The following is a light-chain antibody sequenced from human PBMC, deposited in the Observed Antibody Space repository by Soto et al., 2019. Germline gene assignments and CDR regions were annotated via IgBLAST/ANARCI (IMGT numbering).Light chain of an antibody. Sequence: QAVVTQPPSVSGAPGQRVTISCTGSSSNIGAGYDVHWYQQLPGTAPKLLIYANSIRPSGVPDRFSGSKSGTSASLAITGLQAEDEADYYCQSYDSSLSGSVFGGGTQLTVL. V-gene: IGLV1-40*01. CDR3: QSYDSSLSGSV. J-gene: IGLJ3*02. CDR1: SSNIGAGYD. CDR2: ANS.